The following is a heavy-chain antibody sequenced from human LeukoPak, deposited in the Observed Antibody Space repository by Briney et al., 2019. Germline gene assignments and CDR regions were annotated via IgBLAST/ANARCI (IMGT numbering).Heavy chain of an antibody. J-gene: IGHJ4*02. D-gene: IGHD2-2*01. CDR1: GGSISSGSYY. V-gene: IGHV4-61*02. CDR3: AGYCSSTSCRPRAWVDY. Sequence: PSETLSLTCTVSGGSISSGSYYWSWIRQPAGKGLEWIGRIYTSGSTNYNPSLKSRVTISVDTSKNQFSLKLSSVTAADTAVYYCAGYCSSTSCRPRAWVDYWGQGTLVTISS. CDR2: IYTSGST.